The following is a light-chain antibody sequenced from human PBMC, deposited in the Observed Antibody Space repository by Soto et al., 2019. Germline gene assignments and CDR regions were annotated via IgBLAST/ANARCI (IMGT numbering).Light chain of an antibody. V-gene: IGLV1-40*01. CDR2: GNT. CDR3: QSYDSSLSGRVV. Sequence: QSVLTQPPSVSGAPGQRVTISCTGNSSNIGAGYDVYWYQQLPGTAPKLLIYGNTNRPSGVPDRFSGSKSGTSASLAITGLQAEDEADYHCQSYDSSLSGRVVFGGGTKLTVL. CDR1: SSNIGAGYD. J-gene: IGLJ2*01.